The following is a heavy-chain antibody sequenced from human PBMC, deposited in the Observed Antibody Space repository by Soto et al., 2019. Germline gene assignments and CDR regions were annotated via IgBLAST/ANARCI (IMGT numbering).Heavy chain of an antibody. Sequence: QVQLVQSGAEVKKPGASVKVSCKASGYTFTSYYMHWVRQAPGQGLEWMGIINPSGGSTSYAQKFQGRVTMTRDTSTSTVYMELSSLRSEDTAVYYCAREWRGDEIFGVVTADHYYGMDVWGQGTTVTVSS. CDR1: GYTFTSYY. CDR2: INPSGGST. V-gene: IGHV1-46*01. CDR3: AREWRGDEIFGVVTADHYYGMDV. D-gene: IGHD3-3*01. J-gene: IGHJ6*02.